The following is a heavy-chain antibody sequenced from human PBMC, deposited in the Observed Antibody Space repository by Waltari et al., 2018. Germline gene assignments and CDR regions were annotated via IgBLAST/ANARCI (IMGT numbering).Heavy chain of an antibody. V-gene: IGHV1-69*08. CDR3: ARESREPAPWYYYGMDV. D-gene: IGHD1-1*01. CDR1: GGTFSSYA. CDR2: SLPALGTA. J-gene: IGHJ6*02. Sequence: QVQLVQSGAEVKKPGSSVKVSCKASGGTFSSYAISWVRQAPGQGLEWMGRSLPALGTASYAEKCQGRVTITADKSTSTAYMGLSSLRAEETAVYYWARESREPAPWYYYGMDVWGQGTTVTVSS.